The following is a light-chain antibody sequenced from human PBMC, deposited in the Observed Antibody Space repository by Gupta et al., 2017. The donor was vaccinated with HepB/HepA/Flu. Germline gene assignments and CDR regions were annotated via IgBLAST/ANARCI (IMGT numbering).Light chain of an antibody. V-gene: IGKV3-15*01. CDR3: QQYNKWPPWT. Sequence: EVVLTQSPATLSVSPGERATLSCRASQSIGNNLAWYQQKPGQPPRLLIYGAFTRASGVPARFSGYGSGTEFTLTISSRQSEDFAVYYCQQYNKWPPWTFGRGSRVDFK. CDR2: GAF. J-gene: IGKJ1*01. CDR1: QSIGNN.